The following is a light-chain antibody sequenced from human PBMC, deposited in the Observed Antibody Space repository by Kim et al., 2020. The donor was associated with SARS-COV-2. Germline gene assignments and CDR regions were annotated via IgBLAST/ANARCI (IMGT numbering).Light chain of an antibody. Sequence: GKTVTISCTRSSGSIDDNYVKWYQQRPGGVPTAVIYEDDQRPSGVSDRFSGSIDNSSNSASLTISGLKTEDEADYYCQSYNRSNVVFGGGTQLTVL. CDR1: SGSIDDNY. V-gene: IGLV6-57*03. CDR2: EDD. J-gene: IGLJ2*01. CDR3: QSYNRSNVV.